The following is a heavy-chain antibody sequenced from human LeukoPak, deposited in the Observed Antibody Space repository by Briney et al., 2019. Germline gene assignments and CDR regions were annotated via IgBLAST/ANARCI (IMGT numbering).Heavy chain of an antibody. Sequence: GGSLRLSCAASGFTFSSYGMHWVRQAPGKGLEWVAVISYDGSNKYYADSVKGRFTISRDNSKNTLYLQMNSLRAEDTAVYYCATDAYYYGSGGSLRYWGQGTLVTVSS. CDR1: GFTFSSYG. CDR3: ATDAYYYGSGGSLRY. D-gene: IGHD3-10*01. CDR2: ISYDGSNK. V-gene: IGHV3-30*03. J-gene: IGHJ4*02.